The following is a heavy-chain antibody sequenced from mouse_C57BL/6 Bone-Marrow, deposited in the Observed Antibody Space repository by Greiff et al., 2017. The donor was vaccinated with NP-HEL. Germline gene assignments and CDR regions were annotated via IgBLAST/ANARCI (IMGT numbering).Heavy chain of an antibody. D-gene: IGHD4-1*01. V-gene: IGHV5-12*01. Sequence: DVQLVESGGGLVQPGGSLKLSCAASGFTFSDYYMYWVRQTPEKRLEWVAYISNGGGSTYYPDTVKGRFTISRDNAKNTLYLQMSRLKSEDTAMYYCARLGLGFAYWGQGTLVTVSA. CDR1: GFTFSDYY. CDR2: ISNGGGST. CDR3: ARLGLGFAY. J-gene: IGHJ3*01.